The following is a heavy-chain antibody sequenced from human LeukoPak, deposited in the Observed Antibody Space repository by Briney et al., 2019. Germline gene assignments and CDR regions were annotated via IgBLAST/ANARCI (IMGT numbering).Heavy chain of an antibody. CDR3: ARDPMAIVVVPDAMVSAFDI. V-gene: IGHV1-18*01. CDR1: GYTFTSYG. J-gene: IGHJ3*02. CDR2: ISAYNGNT. Sequence: ASVKVSCKASGYTFTSYGISWVRQAPGQGLEWMGWISAYNGNTNYAQKLQGRVTMTTDTSTSTAYMELRSLRYDDTAVYYCARDPMAIVVVPDAMVSAFDIWGQGTMVTVSS. D-gene: IGHD2-2*01.